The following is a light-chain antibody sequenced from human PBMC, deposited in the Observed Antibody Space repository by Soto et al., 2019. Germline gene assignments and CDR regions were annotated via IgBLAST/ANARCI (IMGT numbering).Light chain of an antibody. CDR2: EVV. V-gene: IGLV2-23*02. CDR1: DTDVATYNL. CDR3: CSYTSSDTKV. Sequence: QSALTQPASVSASPGQSITISCTGTDTDVATYNLVSWYQQYPGKAPKLMIYEVVKRPPGVSSRFSGSKSGNTASLTISGLQPEDEADYFCCSYTSSDTKVFGGGTKVTVL. J-gene: IGLJ3*02.